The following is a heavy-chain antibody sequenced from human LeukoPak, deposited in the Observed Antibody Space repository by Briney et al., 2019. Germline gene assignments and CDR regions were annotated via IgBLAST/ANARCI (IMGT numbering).Heavy chain of an antibody. CDR2: IYYSGST. CDR3: ARRGPGYSGSYLDY. CDR1: GGSISSSSYY. V-gene: IGHV4-39*01. J-gene: IGHJ4*02. Sequence: SETLSLTCTVSGGSISSSSYYWGWIRQPPGKGLEWIASIYYSGSTYYNPSLKSRVSMSVDTSNNRFSLKLSSVTAADTAVYYCARRGPGYSGSYLDYWGQGTLVTVSS. D-gene: IGHD1-26*01.